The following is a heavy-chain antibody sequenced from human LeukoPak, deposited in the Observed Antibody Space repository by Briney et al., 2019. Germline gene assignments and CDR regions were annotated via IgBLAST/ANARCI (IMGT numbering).Heavy chain of an antibody. CDR3: ARRQRGDSSSGYPFDH. J-gene: IGHJ4*02. CDR1: GYSFTSYT. CDR2: IDADNDDR. D-gene: IGHD3-22*01. Sequence: ASVRVSCKASGYSFTSYTMKWVRQARGQRLEWMGWIDADNDDREYSQKLQGRVTITRDTSASTAYIELNSLRPEDTAVYYCARRQRGDSSSGYPFDHWGQGTLVTVSS. V-gene: IGHV1-3*01.